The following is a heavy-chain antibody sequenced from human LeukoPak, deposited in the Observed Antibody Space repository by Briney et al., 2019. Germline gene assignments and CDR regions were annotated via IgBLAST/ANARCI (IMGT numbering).Heavy chain of an antibody. Sequence: ASVKVSCKASGYTFTSYGISWVRQAPGQGLEWMGWINTKTGNPTYAPSFTGRSVFSLETSVTTAHLQISSLKAEDTAVYYCGRGRGPHLNNGKYFFVDYWGQGTRVTVAS. J-gene: IGHJ4*02. CDR3: GRGRGPHLNNGKYFFVDY. D-gene: IGHD2/OR15-2a*01. CDR2: INTKTGNP. CDR1: GYTFTSYG. V-gene: IGHV7-4-1*02.